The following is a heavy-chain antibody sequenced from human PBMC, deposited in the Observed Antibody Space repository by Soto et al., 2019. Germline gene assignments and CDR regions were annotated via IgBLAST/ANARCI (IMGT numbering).Heavy chain of an antibody. CDR1: GGSISSGGYY. CDR2: IYYSGST. CDR3: ARDQRYYYGSGSYDYYGMDV. J-gene: IGHJ6*02. V-gene: IGHV4-31*03. Sequence: SETLSLTCTVSGGSISSGGYYWSWIRQHPGKGLEWIGYIYYSGSTYYNPSLKSRVTISVDTSKNQFSLKLSSVTAADTAVYYCARDQRYYYGSGSYDYYGMDVWGQGATVTVSS. D-gene: IGHD3-10*01.